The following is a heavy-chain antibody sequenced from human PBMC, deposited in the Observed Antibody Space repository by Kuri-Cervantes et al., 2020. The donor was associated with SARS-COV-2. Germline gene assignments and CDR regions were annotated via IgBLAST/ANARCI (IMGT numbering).Heavy chain of an antibody. V-gene: IGHV1-69*13. D-gene: IGHD4-17*01. CDR3: ARVEEYGDSYYYYYGMDV. Sequence: SVKVSCKASGGTFSSYAISWVRQAPGQGLEWMGGIIPIFGTANYAQKFQGRVTITADESTSTAYMELSSLRSEDTAVYYCARVEEYGDSYYYYYGMDVWGQETTVTVSS. CDR2: IIPIFGTA. J-gene: IGHJ6*02. CDR1: GGTFSSYA.